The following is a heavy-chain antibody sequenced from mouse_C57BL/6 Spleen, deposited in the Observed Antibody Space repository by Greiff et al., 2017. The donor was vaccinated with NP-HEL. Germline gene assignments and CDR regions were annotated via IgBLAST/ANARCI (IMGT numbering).Heavy chain of an antibody. Sequence: EVKLQESGPGLVKPSQSLSLTCSVTGYSITSGYYWNWIRQFPGNKLEWMGYISYDGSNNYNTSLKNRISITRDTSRNQFFLKLNSVTTEDTATYYCAREDYGSSFDYWGQGTTLTVSS. CDR2: ISYDGSN. CDR3: AREDYGSSFDY. J-gene: IGHJ2*01. V-gene: IGHV3-6*01. CDR1: GYSITSGYY. D-gene: IGHD1-1*01.